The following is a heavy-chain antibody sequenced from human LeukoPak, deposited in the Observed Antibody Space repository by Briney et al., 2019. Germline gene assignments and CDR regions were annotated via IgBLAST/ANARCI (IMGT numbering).Heavy chain of an antibody. CDR2: ISWNSANI. Sequence: KAGGSLRLXCAAFGFTYDNYAMHWVRRAPGKGLESVSSISWNSANIAYADSVKGRFTISRDNAKNSLYLQMNSLRPEDMALYYCVKDTSGASQYFQYWGHGTVVTVSS. D-gene: IGHD2-15*01. CDR1: GFTYDNYA. CDR3: VKDTSGASQYFQY. J-gene: IGHJ1*01. V-gene: IGHV3-9*03.